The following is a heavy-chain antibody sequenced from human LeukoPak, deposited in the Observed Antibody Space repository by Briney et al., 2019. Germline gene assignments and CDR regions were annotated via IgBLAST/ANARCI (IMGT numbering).Heavy chain of an antibody. J-gene: IGHJ4*02. CDR3: AKDTCGADCYSHYDH. Sequence: GASLRLSCAASGFIFSSYTLSWVHQAPGKGLEWISAIRGSGTSTYYAASVKGRFTISRDNSRNTLYLQMNSLRAEDTAVYYCAKDTCGADCYSHYDHWGQGTLVTVSS. D-gene: IGHD2-21*02. CDR1: GFIFSSYT. CDR2: IRGSGTST. V-gene: IGHV3-23*01.